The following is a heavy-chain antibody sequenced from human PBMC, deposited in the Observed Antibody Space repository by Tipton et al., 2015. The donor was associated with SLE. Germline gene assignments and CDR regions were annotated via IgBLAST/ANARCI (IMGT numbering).Heavy chain of an antibody. CDR3: ARGQEGSGCLDY. CDR1: ACSISSSSYY. J-gene: IGHJ4*02. V-gene: IGHV4-39*07. CDR2: IYYSGST. D-gene: IGHD1-26*01. Sequence: TLSLTCTVSACSISSSSYYWGWIRQPPGKGLEWTGSIYYSGSTYYNPSLKSRVTISVDTSKNQFSLKLSSVTAADTAVYYCARGQEGSGCLDYWGQGTLVTVSS.